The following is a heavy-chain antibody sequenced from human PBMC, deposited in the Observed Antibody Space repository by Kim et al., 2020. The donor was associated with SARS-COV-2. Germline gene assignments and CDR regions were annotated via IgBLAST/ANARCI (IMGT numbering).Heavy chain of an antibody. J-gene: IGHJ5*02. CDR2: MNINSGTP. V-gene: IGHV7-4-1*02. Sequence: ASVKVSCKASGYSFSNFVIDWVRQAPGQGLEWLGWMNINSGTPRYAEGLPGRFVFSFDTSVSAAYLHISDLQPDDSAIYYCARAPVGGWFGPWGQGTLVTVSS. CDR3: ARAPVGGWFGP. CDR1: GYSFSNFV.